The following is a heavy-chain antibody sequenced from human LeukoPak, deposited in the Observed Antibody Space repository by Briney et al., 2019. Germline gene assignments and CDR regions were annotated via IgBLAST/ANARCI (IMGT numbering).Heavy chain of an antibody. CDR2: IYHSGST. CDR1: GGSISRSSYY. J-gene: IGHJ5*02. V-gene: IGHV4-39*07. D-gene: IGHD3-22*01. CDR3: ARGGLYYYDSSGYLDP. Sequence: SETLSLTCTVSGGSISRSSYYWGWIRQPPGKGLEWIGSIYHSGSTNYNPSLKSRVTISVDTSKNQFSLKLSSVTAADTAVYYCARGGLYYYDSSGYLDPWGQGTLVTVSS.